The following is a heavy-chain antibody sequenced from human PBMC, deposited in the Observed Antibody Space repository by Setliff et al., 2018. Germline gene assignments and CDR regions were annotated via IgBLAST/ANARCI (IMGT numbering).Heavy chain of an antibody. Sequence: PSETLSLTCTVSGDSISSGSHYWGWIRQPPGKGLEWIGRIHYRGTTYSNVSLASRLTISVDTSKNQFSLKLTSVTAADTAVYYCARMSGFLYMDVWGKGTTVTVS. J-gene: IGHJ6*03. D-gene: IGHD3-3*01. CDR3: ARMSGFLYMDV. CDR1: GDSISSGSHY. V-gene: IGHV4-39*01. CDR2: IHYRGTT.